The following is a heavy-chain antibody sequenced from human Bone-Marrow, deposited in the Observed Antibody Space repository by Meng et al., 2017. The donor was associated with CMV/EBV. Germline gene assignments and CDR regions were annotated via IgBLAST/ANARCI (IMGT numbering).Heavy chain of an antibody. D-gene: IGHD6-19*01. CDR2: VNSNNDAT. CDR3: VRSSGWSLFDY. J-gene: IGHJ4*02. Sequence: LVRSGAGMRLPGAPVKVSCQTSGFTFSDYVIPWVRQAPGQGLGWMGWVNSNNDATNYARKFQGRVSMTRDTSISTAHMELSRLMSDDTAVYYCVRSSGWSLFDYWGQGTLVTVSS. CDR1: GFTFSDYV. V-gene: IGHV1-2*02.